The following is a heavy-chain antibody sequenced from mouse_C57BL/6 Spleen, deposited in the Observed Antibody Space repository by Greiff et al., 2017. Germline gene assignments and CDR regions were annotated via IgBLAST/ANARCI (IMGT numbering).Heavy chain of an antibody. J-gene: IGHJ2*01. CDR2: IDPENGDT. CDR1: GFNIKDDY. V-gene: IGHV14-4*01. D-gene: IGHD3-2*02. CDR3: TTEGAQAPFDY. Sequence: LVESGAELVRPGASVKLSCTASGFNIKDDYMHWVKQRPEQGLEWIGWIDPENGDTEYASKFQGKATITADTSSNTAYLQLSSLTSEDTAVYYCTTEGAQAPFDYWGQGTTLTVSS.